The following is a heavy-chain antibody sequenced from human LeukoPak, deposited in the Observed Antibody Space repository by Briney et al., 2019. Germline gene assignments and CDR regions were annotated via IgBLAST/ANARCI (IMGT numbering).Heavy chain of an antibody. J-gene: IGHJ4*02. V-gene: IGHV4-34*01. D-gene: IGHD6-25*01. CDR2: IDHSGST. Sequence: SETLSLTCGVYGGSFSGYYWSWIRQPPGKGLEWIGEIDHSGSTNYNPSLKSRVIISVDTSKNQFSLNLSSATAADTAVYYCARGRGRSWSPLLDYWGQGTLVTVSS. CDR1: GGSFSGYY. CDR3: ARGRGRSWSPLLDY.